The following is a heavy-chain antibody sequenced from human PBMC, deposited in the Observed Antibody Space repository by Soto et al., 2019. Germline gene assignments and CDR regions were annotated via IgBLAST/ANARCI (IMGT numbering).Heavy chain of an antibody. CDR2: IDPSDSYT. V-gene: IGHV5-10-1*01. CDR1: GYSFTNFW. J-gene: IGHJ6*02. CDR3: ARLGYCSGSNCYGYYYGMDV. Sequence: PGESLKISCKGSGYSFTNFWISWVRQMPGKGLEWLGRIDPSDSYTNYSPSFQGHVTISVDKSISTAYLQWSSLKASDTAMYYWARLGYCSGSNCYGYYYGMDVWGQGTTVTVSS. D-gene: IGHD2-2*01.